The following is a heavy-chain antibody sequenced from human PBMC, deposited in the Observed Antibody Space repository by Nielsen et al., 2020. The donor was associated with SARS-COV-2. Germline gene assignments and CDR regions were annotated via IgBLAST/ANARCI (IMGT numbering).Heavy chain of an antibody. Sequence: GESLKISCAASGFTFSSYGMHWVRQAPGKGLEWVAVISYDGSNKYYADSVKGRFTISRDNSKNTLYLQMNSLRAEDTAVYYCARRRDGYNSLDYWGQGTLVTVSS. D-gene: IGHD5-24*01. CDR1: GFTFSSYG. CDR3: ARRRDGYNSLDY. CDR2: ISYDGSNK. J-gene: IGHJ4*02. V-gene: IGHV3-30*03.